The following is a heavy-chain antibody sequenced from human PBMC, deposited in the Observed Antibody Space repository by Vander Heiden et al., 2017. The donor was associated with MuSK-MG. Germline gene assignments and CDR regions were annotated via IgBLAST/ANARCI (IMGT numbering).Heavy chain of an antibody. CDR2: ISYDGSNK. J-gene: IGHJ4*02. CDR3: ARDRNYDSSGRGIFGY. V-gene: IGHV3-30-3*01. D-gene: IGHD3-22*01. Sequence: QVQLVESGGGVVQPGRSLRLPCAASGFTFSSYAMHWVRQAPGKGLEWVAVISYDGSNKYYADSVKGRFTISRDNSKNTLYLQMNSLRAEDTAVYYCARDRNYDSSGRGIFGYWGQGTLVTVSS. CDR1: GFTFSSYA.